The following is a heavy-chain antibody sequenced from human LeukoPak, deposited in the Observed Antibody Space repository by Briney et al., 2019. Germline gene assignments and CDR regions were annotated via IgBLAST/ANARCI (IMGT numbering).Heavy chain of an antibody. Sequence: SETLSLTCTVSGGSISSYYWSWIRQPPGKGLEWIGYIYYSGSTYYNPSLKSRVTISVDTSKNQFSLKLSSVTAADTAVYYCARYCSGGSWDNWFDPWGQGTLVTVSS. CDR3: ARYCSGGSWDNWFDP. J-gene: IGHJ5*02. D-gene: IGHD2-15*01. V-gene: IGHV4-59*04. CDR1: GGSISSYY. CDR2: IYYSGST.